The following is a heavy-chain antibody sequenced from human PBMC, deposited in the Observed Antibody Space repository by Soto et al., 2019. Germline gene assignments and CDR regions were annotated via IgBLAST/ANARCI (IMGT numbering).Heavy chain of an antibody. CDR3: ERVSSYSYGRGYGMDV. V-gene: IGHV3-21*01. J-gene: IGHJ6*02. CDR2: ISSSSGYI. D-gene: IGHD5-18*01. CDR1: GFTFSTYS. Sequence: EVQLVESGGGLVKPGGSLRLSCAASGFTFSTYSMNWVRQAPGKGLEWVSSISSSSGYIYYADSVKGRFTISRDDDKNSRSLQMNSLRAEDTAVYCCERVSSYSYGRGYGMDVWGQGTTVTVSS.